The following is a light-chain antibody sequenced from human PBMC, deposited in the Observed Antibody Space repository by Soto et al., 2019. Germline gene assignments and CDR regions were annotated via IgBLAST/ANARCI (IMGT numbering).Light chain of an antibody. V-gene: IGKV3-20*01. CDR3: QQDDSSPFT. J-gene: IGKJ4*02. CDR2: GAS. Sequence: EIVLTQSPGTLSLSPGERATLSCRASQSVSSSYLAWYQQKPGQAPRLLIYGASSRATGIPDRFSGSGSGTDFTLTISRLEPEDIAVYYCQQDDSSPFTFGGGSKVEIK. CDR1: QSVSSSY.